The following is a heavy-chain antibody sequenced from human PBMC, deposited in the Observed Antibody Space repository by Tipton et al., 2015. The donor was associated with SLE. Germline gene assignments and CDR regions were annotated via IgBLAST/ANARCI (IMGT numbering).Heavy chain of an antibody. Sequence: TLSLTCAVSGYSISSGYYWGWIRQPPGKGLEWIGSIYHSGSTYYNPSLKSRVTISVDTSKNHFSLKLNSVTAADTAVYYCARDWEGRWELHLGIWVYWGQGTLVTVSS. CDR3: ARDWEGRWELHLGIWVY. CDR1: GYSISSGYY. D-gene: IGHD1-26*01. CDR2: IYHSGST. V-gene: IGHV4-38-2*02. J-gene: IGHJ4*02.